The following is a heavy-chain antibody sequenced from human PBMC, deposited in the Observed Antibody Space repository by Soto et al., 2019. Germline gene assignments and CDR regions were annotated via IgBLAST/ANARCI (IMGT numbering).Heavy chain of an antibody. CDR2: IIPIFGTA. CDR1: GGTFSSYA. CDR3: AGGGGAGIVVVGSFDY. J-gene: IGHJ4*02. D-gene: IGHD2-15*01. V-gene: IGHV1-69*01. Sequence: QVQLVQSGAEVKKPGSSVKVSCKASGGTFSSYAISWVRQAPGQGLEWRGGIIPIFGTANYAQKFQGRVTITAEEPPSRVSVRLSSLRSGASAVYDWAGGGGAGIVVVGSFDYWGQGTLVTFSS.